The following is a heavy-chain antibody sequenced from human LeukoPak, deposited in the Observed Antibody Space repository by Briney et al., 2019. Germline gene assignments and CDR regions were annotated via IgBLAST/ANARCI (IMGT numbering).Heavy chain of an antibody. Sequence: SETLSLTCAVYGGSFSGYYWSWIRQPPGKGLEWIREINHSGSTNYNPSLKSRVTISVDTSKNQFSLKLSSVTAADTAVYYCARGRITIFGVVPFFDYWGQGTLVTVSS. J-gene: IGHJ4*02. V-gene: IGHV4-34*01. CDR1: GGSFSGYY. CDR3: ARGRITIFGVVPFFDY. D-gene: IGHD3-3*01. CDR2: INHSGST.